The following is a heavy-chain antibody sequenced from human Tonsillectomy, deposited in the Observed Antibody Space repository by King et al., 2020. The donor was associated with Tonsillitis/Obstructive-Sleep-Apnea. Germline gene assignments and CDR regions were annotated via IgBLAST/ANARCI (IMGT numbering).Heavy chain of an antibody. V-gene: IGHV4-4*02. Sequence: QLQESGPGLVKPSGTLSLTCVVSGGSISSNNWWSWIRQSPGKGLEWIGEVYHSGSTNYNPSLESRVTISVDKSKNQFSLKLGSVIAADTAVYFCARQEASFTAGVAFDMWGPGTKVLVSS. D-gene: IGHD2-21*02. CDR3: ARQEASFTAGVAFDM. CDR1: GGSISSNNW. CDR2: VYHSGST. J-gene: IGHJ3*02.